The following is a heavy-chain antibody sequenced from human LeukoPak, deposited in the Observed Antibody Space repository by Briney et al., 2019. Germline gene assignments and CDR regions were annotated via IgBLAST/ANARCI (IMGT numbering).Heavy chain of an antibody. J-gene: IGHJ4*02. V-gene: IGHV3-30*02. CDR3: AKDQPYKWRARDILTGYYDY. CDR2: IRYDGSNK. Sequence: GGSLRLSCVGSQFTFSSYGMHGVRQAPGKGLEWVAFIRYDGSNKYYADSVKGRFTISRDNSKNTLFLQMDSLRVEDTAVYYFAKDQPYKWRARDILTGYYDYWGQGILVTVSS. D-gene: IGHD3-9*01. CDR1: QFTFSSYG.